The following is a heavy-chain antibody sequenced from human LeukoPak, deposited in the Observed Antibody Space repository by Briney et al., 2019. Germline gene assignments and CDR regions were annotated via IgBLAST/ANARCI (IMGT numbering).Heavy chain of an antibody. CDR3: ASAELSRVKQFDY. Sequence: ASVKVSCKASGYAFTSYGITWVRQAPGQGLEWMGWIIAYNGNTHYAQKFQGRVTMTTDTSTSTSYMELRSLSSDDTAVYYCASAELSRVKQFDYWGQGTLVTVSS. CDR2: IIAYNGNT. V-gene: IGHV1-18*01. J-gene: IGHJ4*02. D-gene: IGHD1-7*01. CDR1: GYAFTSYG.